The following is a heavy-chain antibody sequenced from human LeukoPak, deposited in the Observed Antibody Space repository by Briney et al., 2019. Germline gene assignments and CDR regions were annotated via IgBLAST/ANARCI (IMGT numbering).Heavy chain of an antibody. Sequence: GGSLRLSCAASGFTFSSYSMNWVRQSPGKGLEWVSSISSSSSYIYYADSVKGRFTISRDNAKNSLYLQMNSLRAEDTAVYYCARDGDGDYVWGSYRYPLDYWGQGTLVTVSS. CDR3: ARDGDGDYVWGSYRYPLDY. J-gene: IGHJ4*02. D-gene: IGHD3-16*02. CDR2: ISSSSSYI. CDR1: GFTFSSYS. V-gene: IGHV3-21*01.